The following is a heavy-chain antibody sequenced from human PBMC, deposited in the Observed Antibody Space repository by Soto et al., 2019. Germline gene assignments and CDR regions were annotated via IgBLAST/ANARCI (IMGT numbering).Heavy chain of an antibody. CDR1: GFSLSNARMG. CDR2: IFSNDEK. D-gene: IGHD3-9*01. J-gene: IGHJ5*02. Sequence: SCPTLVNPTETLTLTCTVSGFSLSNARMGVSWIRQPPGKALEWLAHIFSNDEKSYSTSLKSRLTISKDTSKSQVVLTMTNMDPVDTATYYCARMTAYYDILTGYYRGDNWFDPWGQGTLVTVSS. CDR3: ARMTAYYDILTGYYRGDNWFDP. V-gene: IGHV2-26*01.